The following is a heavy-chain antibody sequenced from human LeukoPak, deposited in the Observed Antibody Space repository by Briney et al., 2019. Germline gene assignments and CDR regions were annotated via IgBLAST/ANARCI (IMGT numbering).Heavy chain of an antibody. V-gene: IGHV3-48*03. D-gene: IGHD2-8*02. CDR3: MRLHWRAMDV. CDR1: GFTFSSYE. CDR2: ISSSANTI. J-gene: IGHJ6*02. Sequence: PGGSLRLSCAASGFTFSSYEMNWVRQAPGKGLERVSYISSSANTIYYADSVKGRFTISRDNAKNSLYLQMNRLRAEDTAVYFCMRLHWRAMDVWGQGTTVIVSS.